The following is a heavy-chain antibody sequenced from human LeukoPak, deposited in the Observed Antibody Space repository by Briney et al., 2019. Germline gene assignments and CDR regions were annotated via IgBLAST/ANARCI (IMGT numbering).Heavy chain of an antibody. Sequence: PGGSLRLSCAASGFTFSTYAMNWVRQAPGKGLEWVAVISVNGGSNYADSVRGRFSISRDNSRNTLYLQMNSLRAEDTAVYYCAREPPGVPDYWGRGTLVTVSS. CDR2: ISVNGGS. CDR1: GFTFSTYA. D-gene: IGHD3-10*01. V-gene: IGHV3-23*01. CDR3: AREPPGVPDY. J-gene: IGHJ4*02.